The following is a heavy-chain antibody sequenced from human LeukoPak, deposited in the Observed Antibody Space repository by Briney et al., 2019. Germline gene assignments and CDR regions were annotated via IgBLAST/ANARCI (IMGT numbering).Heavy chain of an antibody. V-gene: IGHV1-18*01. Sequence: ASVKVSCKASGYTFTSYGISWVRQAPGQGLEWMGWISAYNGNTNYAQKFQGRVTMTTDTSTSTAYMELRSLRSDDTAVYYCARSVSYYYDSSGSDYWGQGTLVTVSS. J-gene: IGHJ4*02. CDR3: ARSVSYYYDSSGSDY. D-gene: IGHD3-22*01. CDR1: GYTFTSYG. CDR2: ISAYNGNT.